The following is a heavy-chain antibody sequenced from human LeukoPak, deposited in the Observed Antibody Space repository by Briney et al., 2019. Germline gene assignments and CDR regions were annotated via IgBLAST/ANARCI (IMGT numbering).Heavy chain of an antibody. CDR1: GFTFSSYS. D-gene: IGHD6-13*01. CDR3: ARAHSSSNPPPFFDY. CDR2: ISSSSSYI. V-gene: IGHV3-21*01. Sequence: GGSLRLSCAASGFTFSSYSMNWVRQAPGKGLEWVSSISSSSSYIYYADSVKGRFTISRDNAKNSLYLQMNSLRAEDTAVYYCARAHSSSNPPPFFDYWGQGTLVTVSS. J-gene: IGHJ4*02.